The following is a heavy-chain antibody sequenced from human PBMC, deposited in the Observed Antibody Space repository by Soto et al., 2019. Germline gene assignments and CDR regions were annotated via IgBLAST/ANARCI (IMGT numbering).Heavy chain of an antibody. D-gene: IGHD3-22*01. J-gene: IGHJ4*02. Sequence: QVQLVQSGAEVKKPGASVKVSCKASGYTFSSYPMHWVRQAPGQRLEWMGWINAGNGDTKYSQKFQGRVTMTRDKSAITAYMELSSLRSEDTAVYYCVRDWTHYDSSGPGDYWGQGTLVTVSS. CDR2: INAGNGDT. V-gene: IGHV1-3*01. CDR3: VRDWTHYDSSGPGDY. CDR1: GYTFSSYP.